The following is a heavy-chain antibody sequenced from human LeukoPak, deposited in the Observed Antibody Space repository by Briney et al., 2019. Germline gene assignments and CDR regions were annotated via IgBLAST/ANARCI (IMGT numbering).Heavy chain of an antibody. V-gene: IGHV3-23*01. Sequence: GGSLRLSCAASGFTFSSYAMSWVRQAPGKGLEWVSGIIGSGGSTYYAVSVKGRLTISRDNSKNTLYLQMNSLRAEDTAVYYCAKDRPYSSPLAGFDPWGQGTLVTVSS. CDR2: IIGSGGST. D-gene: IGHD6-13*01. J-gene: IGHJ5*02. CDR1: GFTFSSYA. CDR3: AKDRPYSSPLAGFDP.